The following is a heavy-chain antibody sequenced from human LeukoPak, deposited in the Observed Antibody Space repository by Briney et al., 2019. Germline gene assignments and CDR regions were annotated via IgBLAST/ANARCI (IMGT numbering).Heavy chain of an antibody. V-gene: IGHV4-4*07. J-gene: IGHJ4*02. CDR3: ATQPYNWNYDY. D-gene: IGHD1-7*01. CDR1: GGSISSYY. Sequence: SETLSLTCTVSGGSISSYYWSWIRQPAGKGLEWIGRIYTSGSTNYNPSLKSRVTMSVDTSKNQFSLKLSSVTAADTVVYYCATQPYNWNYDYWGQGTLVTVSS. CDR2: IYTSGST.